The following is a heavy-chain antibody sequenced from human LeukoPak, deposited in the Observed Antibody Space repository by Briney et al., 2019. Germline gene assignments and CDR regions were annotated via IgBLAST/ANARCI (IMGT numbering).Heavy chain of an antibody. Sequence: GASVKVSCKASGYTFTSHGINWVRQAPGQGLEWMGWISAYNGNTNYAQKLQGRVTMTTDTSTSTAYMELRSLRSDDTAVYYCARELAYYGSGPYAFDIWGQGTMVTVSS. CDR3: ARELAYYGSGPYAFDI. V-gene: IGHV1-18*01. D-gene: IGHD3-10*01. CDR2: ISAYNGNT. CDR1: GYTFTSHG. J-gene: IGHJ3*02.